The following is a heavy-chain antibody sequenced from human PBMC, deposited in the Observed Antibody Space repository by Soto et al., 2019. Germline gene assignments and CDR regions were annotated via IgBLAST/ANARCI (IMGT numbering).Heavy chain of an antibody. CDR2: ISGDAGRT. CDR1: GFTYVKYA. V-gene: IGHV3-23*01. J-gene: IGHJ4*02. CDR3: VKDTVVVINGGDFDY. D-gene: IGHD3-22*01. Sequence: EVQLLESGGALVQPGGSLRLSCEASGFTYVKYAMSWVRQAPGKGLEWVSGISGDAGRTFYADSVKGRFTISRDNSKNTVYLQMNSVRVEDTAVYYCVKDTVVVINGGDFDYWGQGTLVTVSS.